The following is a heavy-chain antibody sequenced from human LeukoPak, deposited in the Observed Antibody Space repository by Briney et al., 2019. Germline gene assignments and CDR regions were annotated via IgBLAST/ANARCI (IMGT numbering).Heavy chain of an antibody. CDR1: GFTFSTYS. V-gene: IGHV3-48*02. J-gene: IGHJ4*02. D-gene: IGHD6-6*01. CDR3: ARDREQLSD. Sequence: GGSLRLSCAASGFTFSTYSMNWVRQAPGKGLEWVSYISRSSTTITYADSVKGRFTIPRDNAKNSLYLQMNSLRDEDTAVYYCARDREQLSDWGQGTLVTVSS. CDR2: ISRSSTTI.